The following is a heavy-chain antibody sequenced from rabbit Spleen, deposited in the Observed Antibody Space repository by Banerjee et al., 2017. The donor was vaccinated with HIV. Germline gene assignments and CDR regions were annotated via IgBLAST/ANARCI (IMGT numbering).Heavy chain of an antibody. V-gene: IGHV1S45*01. CDR3: ARDSSSSFSSYGMDL. D-gene: IGHD1-1*01. CDR2: IYTGNGHI. Sequence: QEQLVESGGGLVKPEGSLTLTCKASGFSFSDRDVMCWVRQAPGKGLEWIGCIYTGNGHIHYASWAKGRFTISITSSTTVTLQMTSLTVADTATYFCARDSSSSFSSYGMDLWGRGTLVTVS. CDR1: GFSFSDRDV. J-gene: IGHJ6*01.